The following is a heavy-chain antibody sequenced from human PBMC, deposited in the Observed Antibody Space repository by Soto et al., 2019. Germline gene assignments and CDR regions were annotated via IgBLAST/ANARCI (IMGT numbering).Heavy chain of an antibody. Sequence: QVQLVESGGGLVKPGGSLRLSCAASGFTFSDYFMAWIRQPPGKGLEWLSYISSSGSTIYYADSVKGRFTISRDNAKNSLYLKMNSLRAEDTALYYCARVTEAYCGGDCYVTDAFDIWGQGTMVTVSS. D-gene: IGHD2-21*02. CDR1: GFTFSDYF. V-gene: IGHV3-11*01. CDR3: ARVTEAYCGGDCYVTDAFDI. J-gene: IGHJ3*02. CDR2: ISSSGSTI.